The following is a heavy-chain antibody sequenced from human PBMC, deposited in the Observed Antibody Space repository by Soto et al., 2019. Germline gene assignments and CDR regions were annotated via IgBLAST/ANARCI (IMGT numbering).Heavy chain of an antibody. J-gene: IGHJ5*02. V-gene: IGHV4-31*03. Sequence: SETLSLTCTVSCGSISSGGYYWSWIRQHPGKGLEWIGCIYYSGSTYYNPSLKSRVTISVDTSKNQFSLKLSSVTAADTAVYYCARGVAPMVYAIRGAWFDPWGQGTLVTVSS. CDR2: IYYSGST. D-gene: IGHD2-8*01. CDR1: CGSISSGGYY. CDR3: ARGVAPMVYAIRGAWFDP.